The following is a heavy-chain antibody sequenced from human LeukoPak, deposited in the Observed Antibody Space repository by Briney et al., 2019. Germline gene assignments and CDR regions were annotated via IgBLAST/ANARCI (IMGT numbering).Heavy chain of an antibody. Sequence: GRSLRLSCAASGFTFSSYAMHWVRQAPGKGLEWVAVISYDGSNKYYADSVKGRFTISRDNSKNTLYLQMNSLRAEDTAVYYCARGIAAAGEALVNWGQGTLVTVSS. CDR2: ISYDGSNK. V-gene: IGHV3-30-3*01. CDR1: GFTFSSYA. D-gene: IGHD6-13*01. J-gene: IGHJ4*02. CDR3: ARGIAAAGEALVN.